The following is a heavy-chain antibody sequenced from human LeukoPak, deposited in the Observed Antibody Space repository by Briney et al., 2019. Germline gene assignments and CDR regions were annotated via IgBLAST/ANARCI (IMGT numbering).Heavy chain of an antibody. V-gene: IGHV3-11*01. Sequence: GGSLRLSCAASGLTFSDHYMTWIRQAPGKGPERVSYITSSGDSVSYADSVKGRFTISRDNAKNSLYLQMNSLRAEDTAVYYCGRGHWGLDYWGQGTLVTVSS. J-gene: IGHJ4*02. CDR1: GLTFSDHY. D-gene: IGHD7-27*01. CDR2: ITSSGDSV. CDR3: GRGHWGLDY.